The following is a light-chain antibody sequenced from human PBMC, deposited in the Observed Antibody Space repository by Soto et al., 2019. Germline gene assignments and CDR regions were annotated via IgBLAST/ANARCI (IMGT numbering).Light chain of an antibody. Sequence: QLVLTQPPSASGTPGQRVTISCSGSSSNIGSNTVNWYQQLPGTAPNLLIYSNNQRPSGVPDRFSGSKSGTSASLAISGLQSEEEADDYCAAWDDSLNGVVFGGGTKLTVL. V-gene: IGLV1-44*01. CDR2: SNN. J-gene: IGLJ2*01. CDR1: SSNIGSNT. CDR3: AAWDDSLNGVV.